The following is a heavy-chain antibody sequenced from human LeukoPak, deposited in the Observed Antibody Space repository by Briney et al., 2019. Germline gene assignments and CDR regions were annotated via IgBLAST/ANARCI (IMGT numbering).Heavy chain of an antibody. CDR2: IYHSGST. V-gene: IGHV4-4*02. Sequence: PSGTLSLTCAVSGGSISSSNWWSWVRQPPGKGLKWIGEIYHSGSTNYNPSLKGRVTISVDKSKNQFSLKLSSVTAADTAVYYCARVKSSGWLPLYYFDYWGQGTLVTVSS. CDR1: GGSISSSNW. D-gene: IGHD6-19*01. CDR3: ARVKSSGWLPLYYFDY. J-gene: IGHJ4*02.